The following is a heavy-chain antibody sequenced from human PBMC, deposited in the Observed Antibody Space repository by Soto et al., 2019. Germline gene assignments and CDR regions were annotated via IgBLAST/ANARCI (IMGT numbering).Heavy chain of an antibody. CDR3: ARSITIFGVVTDWYFDL. CDR1: GGSISSGGYY. CDR2: IYYSGST. V-gene: IGHV4-31*03. J-gene: IGHJ2*01. Sequence: KPSETLSLTCTVSGGSISSGGYYWSWIRQHPGKGLEWIGYIYYSGSTHYNPSLKSRVTISVDTSKNQFSLKLSSATAADTAVYYCARSITIFGVVTDWYFDLWGRGTLVTVSS. D-gene: IGHD3-3*01.